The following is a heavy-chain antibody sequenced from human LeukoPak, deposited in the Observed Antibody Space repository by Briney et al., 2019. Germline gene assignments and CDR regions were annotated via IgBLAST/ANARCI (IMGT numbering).Heavy chain of an antibody. Sequence: ASVKVSCKASGYTFTSYDINWVRQAPGQGLEWMGWMNPNSGNTGYAQKFQGRVTMTRNTSISTAYMELSSLRSEDTAVYYCARGEFYDSSGYYSPFDYWGQGTLVTVSS. J-gene: IGHJ4*02. D-gene: IGHD3-22*01. CDR1: GYTFTSYD. CDR3: ARGEFYDSSGYYSPFDY. CDR2: MNPNSGNT. V-gene: IGHV1-8*01.